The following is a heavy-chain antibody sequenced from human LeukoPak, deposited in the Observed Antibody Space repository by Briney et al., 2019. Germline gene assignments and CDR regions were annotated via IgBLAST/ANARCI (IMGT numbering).Heavy chain of an antibody. Sequence: ASVKVSCKASGYIFTDYGLTWVRQAPGQGPEWMGWISDNNGNTNYAQKFQGRVTMTTDTPTTTAHMELRSLTSDDTAVYYCARTPGVERSFDYWGQGTLVTVSS. J-gene: IGHJ4*02. CDR2: ISDNNGNT. D-gene: IGHD1-1*01. CDR1: GYIFTDYG. CDR3: ARTPGVERSFDY. V-gene: IGHV1-18*01.